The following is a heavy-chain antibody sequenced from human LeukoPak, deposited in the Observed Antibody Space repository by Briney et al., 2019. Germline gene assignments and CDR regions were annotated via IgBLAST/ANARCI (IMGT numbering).Heavy chain of an antibody. CDR1: GGSISSYY. J-gene: IGHJ4*02. CDR3: ARAAPWEQPDY. D-gene: IGHD1/OR15-1a*01. CDR2: IYYSGST. Sequence: PSETLSLTCTVSGGSISSYYWSWIRQPSGKGLEWIGYIYYSGSTNYNPSLKSRVTISVDTSKNQFSLKLTSVTTADTAVYYCARAAPWEQPDYWGQGTLVTVSS. V-gene: IGHV4-59*01.